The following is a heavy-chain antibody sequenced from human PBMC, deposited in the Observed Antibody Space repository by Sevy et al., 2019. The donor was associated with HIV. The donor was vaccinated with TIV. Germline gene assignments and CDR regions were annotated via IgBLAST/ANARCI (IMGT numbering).Heavy chain of an antibody. CDR1: GFTFSGSA. CDR2: FRSKANSYAT. J-gene: IGHJ5*02. D-gene: IGHD4-17*01. Sequence: GGSLRLSCAASGFTFSGSAMHWVRQASGKGLEWVGRFRSKANSYATAYAASVKGRFTISRDDSKNTAYLQMNSLKTEDTAVYYCNARLDYGENWFDPWGQGTLVTVSS. V-gene: IGHV3-73*01. CDR3: NARLDYGENWFDP.